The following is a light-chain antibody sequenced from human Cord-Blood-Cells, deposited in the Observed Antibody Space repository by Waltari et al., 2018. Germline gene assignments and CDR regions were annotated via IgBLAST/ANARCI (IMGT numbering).Light chain of an antibody. Sequence: QSALTQPASVYGPPGKSITISCNGTSSYVGRYNFVSWYQQHPGKAPKLMIYEGSKRPSGVSNRFSGSKSGNTASLTISGLQAEDEADYYCCSYAGSSTWVFGGGTKLTVL. CDR2: EGS. J-gene: IGLJ3*02. V-gene: IGLV2-23*01. CDR3: CSYAGSSTWV. CDR1: SSYVGRYNF.